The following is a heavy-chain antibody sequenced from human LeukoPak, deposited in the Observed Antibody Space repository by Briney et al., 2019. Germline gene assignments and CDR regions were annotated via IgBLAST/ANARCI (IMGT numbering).Heavy chain of an antibody. CDR1: GFTFSSYS. CDR2: ISSSSSYI. D-gene: IGHD5-18*01. V-gene: IGHV3-21*01. Sequence: GGSLRLSCAASGFTFSSYSMNWVRQAPGKGLEWVSSISSSSSYIYYADSVKGRFTISRDNSKNTLYLQMNSLRAEDTAVYYCAKDPADGYGPFDYWGQGTLVTVSS. J-gene: IGHJ4*02. CDR3: AKDPADGYGPFDY.